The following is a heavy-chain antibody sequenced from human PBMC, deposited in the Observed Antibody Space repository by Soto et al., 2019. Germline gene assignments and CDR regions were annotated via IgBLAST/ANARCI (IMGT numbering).Heavy chain of an antibody. J-gene: IGHJ5*02. Sequence: GVPLRLSCAASGFTVSSDYSRRIGKPPGKGLEWVSVIYTCGSTYYADSVKGRFTFSRDNSKNTLYLQMNSLRAEDTAVYYCARAYGGNPALFDPWGQGTLVTVSS. CDR3: ARAYGGNPALFDP. CDR2: IYTCGST. V-gene: IGHV3-53*01. CDR1: GFTVSSDY. D-gene: IGHD4-17*01.